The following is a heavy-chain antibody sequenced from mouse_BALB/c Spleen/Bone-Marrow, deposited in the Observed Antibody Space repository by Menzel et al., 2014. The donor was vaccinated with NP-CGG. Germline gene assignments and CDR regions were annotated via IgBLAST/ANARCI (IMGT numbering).Heavy chain of an antibody. J-gene: IGHJ2*01. CDR3: ARQTYYDYDGYFDY. D-gene: IGHD2-4*01. CDR2: ISSGGSYT. Sequence: EVKLMESGGDLVKPGGSLKLSCAASGFTFSSYGMSWVRQTPDKRLEWVATISSGGSYTYYPDSVQGRFTISRDNAKNTLYLQMSSLKSEDTAMYYCARQTYYDYDGYFDYWGQGTTLTVSS. CDR1: GFTFSSYG. V-gene: IGHV5-6*01.